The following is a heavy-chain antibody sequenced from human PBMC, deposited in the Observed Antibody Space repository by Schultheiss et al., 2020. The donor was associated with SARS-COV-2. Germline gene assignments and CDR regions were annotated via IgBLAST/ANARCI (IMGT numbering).Heavy chain of an antibody. V-gene: IGHV4-34*01. Sequence: SETLSLTCAVYGGSFSGYYWSWIRQPPGKGLEWIGEINHSGSTNYNPSLKSRVTISVDTSKNQFSLKLSSVTAADTAVYYCARESYHFWSSPRDYFDYWGQGTLVTVSS. CDR2: INHSGST. J-gene: IGHJ4*02. D-gene: IGHD3-3*01. CDR3: ARESYHFWSSPRDYFDY. CDR1: GGSFSGYY.